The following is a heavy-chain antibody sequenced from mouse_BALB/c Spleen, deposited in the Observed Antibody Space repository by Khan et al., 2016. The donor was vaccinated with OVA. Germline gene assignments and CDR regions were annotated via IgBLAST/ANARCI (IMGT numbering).Heavy chain of an antibody. CDR2: INPKNGGT. D-gene: IGHD3-3*01. Sequence: EVQLQQSGPELVKPGASVKISCKPSGYTFPEYTVHWVKQSLGKSLDWIGVINPKNGGTAYNQKFKGKATLTVDKSSSTAYLEFRSLTSDGSAVYYCARDAGRYWGQGTSVTVAS. CDR3: ARDAGRY. V-gene: IGHV1-22*01. CDR1: GYTFPEYT. J-gene: IGHJ4*01.